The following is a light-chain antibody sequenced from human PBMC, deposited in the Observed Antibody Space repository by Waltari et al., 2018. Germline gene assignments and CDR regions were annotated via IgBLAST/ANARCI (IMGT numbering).Light chain of an antibody. V-gene: IGLV2-11*01. J-gene: IGLJ2*01. Sequence: QSALTQPRSVSVSPGQSVTISCTGTIDDVGGSNYVSGYQHHPGKAPKLIIYDVSKRPSGVPDRFSGSKSGNTASLTISGLQAEEEAEYHCCSYGGFYNWVFGGGTKLTVL. CDR1: IDDVGGSNY. CDR2: DVS. CDR3: CSYGGFYNWV.